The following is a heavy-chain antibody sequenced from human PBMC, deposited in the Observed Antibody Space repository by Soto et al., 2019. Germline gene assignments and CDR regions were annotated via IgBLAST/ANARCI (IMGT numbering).Heavy chain of an antibody. CDR3: TTHSSSSRFFGLDD. D-gene: IGHD6-6*01. V-gene: IGHV3-15*01. Sequence: DVQLVESGGGLVKPGGSLRLSCAGSGFTFANAWMTWVRQAPGRGLEWVGRIKSNADGGTTDYAVTVQGSFTISRDYSKNTLYLQINSLKTEDSGVYYCTTHSSSSRFFGLDDWGQGTTVTVSS. CDR1: GFTFANAW. J-gene: IGHJ6*02. CDR2: IKSNADGGTT.